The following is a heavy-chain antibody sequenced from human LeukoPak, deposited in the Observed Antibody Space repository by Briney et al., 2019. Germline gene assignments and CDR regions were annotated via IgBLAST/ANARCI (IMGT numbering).Heavy chain of an antibody. J-gene: IGHJ6*03. V-gene: IGHV1-3*03. D-gene: IGHD3-10*01. Sequence: ASVTVSCKASGYTFTNYAIHWVRQAPGHRFEWMGWINAANGHTKYSPEFQDRITITRDTSATTAYMELSNLRSEDMALYYCARGRGPPNTNRDFYYYYYMDVWGTGTTVTVSS. CDR1: GYTFTNYA. CDR3: ARGRGPPNTNRDFYYYYYMDV. CDR2: INAANGHT.